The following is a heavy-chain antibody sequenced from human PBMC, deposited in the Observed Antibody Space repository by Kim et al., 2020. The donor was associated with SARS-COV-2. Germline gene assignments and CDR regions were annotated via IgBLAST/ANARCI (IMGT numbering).Heavy chain of an antibody. V-gene: IGHV1-69*13. CDR1: GGTFSSYA. Sequence: SVKVSCKASGGTFSSYAISWVRQAPGQGLEWMGGIIPIFGTANYAQKFQGRVTITADESTSTAYMELSSLRSEDTAVYYCAGAVGATTGWFDPWGQGTLVTVSS. CDR2: IIPIFGTA. D-gene: IGHD1-26*01. CDR3: AGAVGATTGWFDP. J-gene: IGHJ5*02.